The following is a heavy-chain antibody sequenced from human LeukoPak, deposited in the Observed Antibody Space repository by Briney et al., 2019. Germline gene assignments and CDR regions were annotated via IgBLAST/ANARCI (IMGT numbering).Heavy chain of an antibody. CDR3: AKDGSRSDSSSWYY. J-gene: IGHJ4*02. CDR2: IYSGGST. V-gene: IGHV3-53*01. Sequence: GGSLRLSCAASGFTVSSNYMSWVRQAPGKGLEWVSVIYSGGSTYYADSVKGRFTISRDNSKNTLYLQMNSLRAEDTAVYYCAKDGSRSDSSSWYYWGQGTLVTVSS. CDR1: GFTVSSNY. D-gene: IGHD6-13*01.